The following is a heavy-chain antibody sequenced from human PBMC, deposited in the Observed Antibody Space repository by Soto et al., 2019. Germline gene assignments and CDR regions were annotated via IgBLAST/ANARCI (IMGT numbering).Heavy chain of an antibody. V-gene: IGHV3-23*01. CDR1: GFTFRNYA. J-gene: IGHJ3*02. Sequence: EVQVLESGGGLVQRGGSLRLACAASGFTFRNYAMSWVRQAPGKGLEWVSGISGSGGRTYYADSVKGRFTISRDNSKNTLYLQMNSLRAEDTAVYRCAKVESSSWYEAFDIWGQGTMVTVSS. D-gene: IGHD6-13*01. CDR2: ISGSGGRT. CDR3: AKVESSSWYEAFDI.